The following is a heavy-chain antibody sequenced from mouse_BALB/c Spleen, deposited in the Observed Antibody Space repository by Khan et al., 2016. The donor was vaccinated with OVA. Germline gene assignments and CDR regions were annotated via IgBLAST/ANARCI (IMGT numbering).Heavy chain of an antibody. Sequence: QVQLQQPGAELVKAGASVKMSCKASGYTFTSYWMYWVKQRLGQGLEWFAETNPTNGRTYYNEKFKSKATLTVDKSSSTAYMLLSGPTFEDSAVYCCARIKKIVATYFDYWGQGTTLTVSS. CDR3: ARIKKIVATYFDY. D-gene: IGHD1-1*01. J-gene: IGHJ2*01. CDR1: GYTFTSYW. CDR2: TNPTNGRT. V-gene: IGHV1S81*02.